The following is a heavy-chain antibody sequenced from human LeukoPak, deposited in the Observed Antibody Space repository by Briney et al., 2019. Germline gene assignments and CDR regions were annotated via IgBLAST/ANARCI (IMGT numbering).Heavy chain of an antibody. Sequence: ASVKVSCKASGGTFSSYAISWVRQAPGQGLEWMGWIILKSGATNYAQKFRDRVTVSRDTSTVYLDLSSLTSDDTAVYYCTRDLRSGRVTYGQDSWGQGTLVTVSS. D-gene: IGHD3-10*01. V-gene: IGHV1-2*02. CDR3: TRDLRSGRVTYGQDS. CDR1: GGTFSSYA. CDR2: IILKSGAT. J-gene: IGHJ4*02.